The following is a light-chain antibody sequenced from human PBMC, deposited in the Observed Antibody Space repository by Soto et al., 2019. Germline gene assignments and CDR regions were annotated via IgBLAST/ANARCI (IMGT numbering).Light chain of an antibody. Sequence: EIVLTQSPATLSLSPGERATLSCRASQSVSSYLAWYHQKPGQAPRLLIYDASNRATGIPARFSGSGSGTDLTLTISSLEPEDFAVYYCQQRSNWPPGYTFGQGTKLEIK. V-gene: IGKV3-11*01. CDR2: DAS. CDR3: QQRSNWPPGYT. CDR1: QSVSSY. J-gene: IGKJ2*01.